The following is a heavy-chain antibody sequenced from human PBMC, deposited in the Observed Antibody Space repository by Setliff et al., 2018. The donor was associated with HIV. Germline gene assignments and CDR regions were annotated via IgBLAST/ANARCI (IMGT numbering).Heavy chain of an antibody. CDR3: ARVDTILQFFDY. Sequence: LSLTCSVSGYSISSDYYWGWLRQSPGKGLDWIGTIYHSGSTYYNPALKSRVTISVDPSTEQFSLRLTSVTAADTALYYCARVDTILQFFDYWGQGIAVTVPQ. CDR2: IYHSGST. V-gene: IGHV4-38-2*01. D-gene: IGHD5-18*01. J-gene: IGHJ4*02. CDR1: GYSISSDYY.